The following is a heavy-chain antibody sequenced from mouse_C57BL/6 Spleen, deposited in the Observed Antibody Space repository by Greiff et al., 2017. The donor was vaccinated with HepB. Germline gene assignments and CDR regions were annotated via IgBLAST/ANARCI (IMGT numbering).Heavy chain of an antibody. Sequence: QVQLKESGAELVKPGASVKLSCKASGYTFTSYWMHWVKQRPGRGLEWIGRIDPNSGGTKYNEKFKSKATLTVDKPSSTAYMQLSSLTSEDSAVYYCARFSDYDGYYAMDYWGQGTSVTVSS. D-gene: IGHD2-4*01. CDR1: GYTFTSYW. V-gene: IGHV1-72*01. J-gene: IGHJ4*01. CDR2: IDPNSGGT. CDR3: ARFSDYDGYYAMDY.